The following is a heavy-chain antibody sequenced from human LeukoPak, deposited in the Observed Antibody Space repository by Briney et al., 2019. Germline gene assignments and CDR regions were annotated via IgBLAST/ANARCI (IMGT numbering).Heavy chain of an antibody. Sequence: PSETLSLTCAVSGGSISNYHWSWIRQPPGKGLEWIGCIYDRGTTVYNPSLKSRVTVSVHTSKNQFSLRLTSVTAADTAIYYCAREKSSAGPHFEHWGRGILVSVSA. CDR3: AREKSSAGPHFEH. D-gene: IGHD6-13*01. CDR1: GGSISNYH. J-gene: IGHJ4*02. CDR2: IYDRGTT. V-gene: IGHV4-59*01.